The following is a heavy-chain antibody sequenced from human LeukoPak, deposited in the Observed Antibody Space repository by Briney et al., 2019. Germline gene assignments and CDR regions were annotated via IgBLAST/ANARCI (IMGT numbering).Heavy chain of an antibody. CDR3: AKFGPGMAVGDY. D-gene: IGHD2-8*01. V-gene: IGHV3-23*01. J-gene: IGHJ4*02. CDR2: ISVSRTST. Sequence: PGGSLRLSCVASGFTLSSYAMSWVRQAPGKGRGWVSSISVSRTSTYYADSVKGRFTISRDNSKTPLYLKMTNLGAEDTAVYYCAKFGPGMAVGDYWGQGTLVTVSS. CDR1: GFTLSSYA.